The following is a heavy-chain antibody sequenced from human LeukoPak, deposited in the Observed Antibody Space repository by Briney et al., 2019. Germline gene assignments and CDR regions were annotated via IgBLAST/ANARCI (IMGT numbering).Heavy chain of an antibody. CDR1: GGSISSGGYY. J-gene: IGHJ5*02. CDR2: IYYSGST. Sequence: SETLSLTCTVSGGSISSGGYYWSWIRQHPGKGLEWIGYIYYSGSTYYNPSLKSRVTISVDTSKNQFSLKLSSVTAADTAVYYCAQKSYTNFGFDPWGQGTLVIVSS. CDR3: AQKSYTNFGFDP. D-gene: IGHD3-10*01. V-gene: IGHV4-31*03.